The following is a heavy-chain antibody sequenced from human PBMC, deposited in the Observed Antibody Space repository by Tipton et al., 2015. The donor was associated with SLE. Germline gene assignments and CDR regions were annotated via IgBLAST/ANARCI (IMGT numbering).Heavy chain of an antibody. V-gene: IGHV4-31*03. J-gene: IGHJ3*02. CDR1: GGSISSGAYL. CDR3: ASGILTGNAAFDI. D-gene: IGHD3-9*01. CDR2: IYYSGRT. Sequence: TLSLTCIVSGGSISSGAYLWSWIRQHPGKGLEWIGYIYYSGRTYYNPSLKSRISISVDTSKNQFSLNLSSVTAADTAVYYCASGILTGNAAFDIWGPGTMVTVS.